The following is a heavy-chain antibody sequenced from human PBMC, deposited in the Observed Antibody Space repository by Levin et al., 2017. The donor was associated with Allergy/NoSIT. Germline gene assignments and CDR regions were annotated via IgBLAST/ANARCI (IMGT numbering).Heavy chain of an antibody. CDR1: GFTFSSYS. J-gene: IGHJ4*02. Sequence: PGESLKLSCAASGFTFSSYSMNWVRQAPGKGLEWVSSISSSSSYIYYADSVKGRFTISRDNAKNSLYLQMNSLRTEDTAVYYCARSSMAVAGAFDYWGQGTLVTVSS. CDR3: ARSSMAVAGAFDY. V-gene: IGHV3-21*01. CDR2: ISSSSSYI. D-gene: IGHD6-19*01.